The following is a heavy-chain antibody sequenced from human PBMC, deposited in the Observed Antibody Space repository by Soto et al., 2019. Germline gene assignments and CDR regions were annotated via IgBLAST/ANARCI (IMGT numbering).Heavy chain of an antibody. D-gene: IGHD6-19*01. CDR2: IYWDDDK. CDR3: AHRVGGSGWYVSWFDP. V-gene: IGHV2-5*02. Sequence: QITLKESGPTLVKPTQTLTLTCTFSGFSLTTSGVGVGWIRQPPGKALEWLALIYWDDDKRYSPSLKSRLTRPRDTTKSQVVLRMTNMDPVDTGTDCGAHRVGGSGWYVSWFDPWGQGTLVPVSS. CDR1: GFSLTTSGVG. J-gene: IGHJ5*02.